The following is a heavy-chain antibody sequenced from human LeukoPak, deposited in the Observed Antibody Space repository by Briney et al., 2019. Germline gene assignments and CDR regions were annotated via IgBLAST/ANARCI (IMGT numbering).Heavy chain of an antibody. J-gene: IGHJ3*02. CDR2: MNPNSGNT. V-gene: IGHV1-8*01. Sequence: GASVKVSCKASGYTFTSYDINWVRQATGQGLEWMGWMNPNSGNTGYAQKFQGRVTMTRNTSISTAYIELSILRSEDTAVYYCPTYYYDSSGYYIHAFDIWGQGTMVTVSS. CDR3: PTYYYDSSGYYIHAFDI. D-gene: IGHD3-22*01. CDR1: GYTFTSYD.